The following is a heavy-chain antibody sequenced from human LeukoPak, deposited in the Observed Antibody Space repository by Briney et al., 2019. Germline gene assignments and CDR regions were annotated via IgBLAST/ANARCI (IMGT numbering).Heavy chain of an antibody. CDR2: IYISGST. Sequence: SETLSFTCTVSGDSTNTASDYWTWIRQPAGKGLEWIGRIYISGSTNYNPSLKSRVTISIDASKNQFSLRLSSVTAADTAVYYCARLAGVTEYYYYYYMDVWGKGTTVTVSS. D-gene: IGHD4-11*01. V-gene: IGHV4-61*02. J-gene: IGHJ6*03. CDR1: GDSTNTASDY. CDR3: ARLAGVTEYYYYYYMDV.